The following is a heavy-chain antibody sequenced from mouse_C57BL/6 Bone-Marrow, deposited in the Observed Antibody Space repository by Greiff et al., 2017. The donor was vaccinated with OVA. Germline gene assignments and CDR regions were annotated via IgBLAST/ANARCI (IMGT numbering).Heavy chain of an antibody. CDR3: ARDLGYFYAMDY. D-gene: IGHD3-1*01. CDR1: GFTFSSYA. V-gene: IGHV5-4*01. CDR2: ISDGGSYT. J-gene: IGHJ4*01. Sequence: EVQVVESGGGLVKPGGSLKLSCAASGFTFSSYAMSWVRQTPEKRLEWVATISDGGSYTYYPDNVKGRFTISRDNAKKNLYMQMSHLKYEDTAMYYCARDLGYFYAMDYWGQGTSVTVSS.